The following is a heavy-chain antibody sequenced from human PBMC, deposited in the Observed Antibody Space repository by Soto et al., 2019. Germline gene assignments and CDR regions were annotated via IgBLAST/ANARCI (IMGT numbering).Heavy chain of an antibody. CDR2: IYYSGST. Sequence: PSETLSLTCTVSGGSISSGGYYWRWIRQHPGKGLEWIGYIYYSGSTYYNPSLKSRVTISVDTSKNQFSLKLSSVTAADTAVYYCARSGGYYYYGMDVWGQGITVTVSS. V-gene: IGHV4-31*03. D-gene: IGHD2-15*01. CDR3: ARSGGYYYYGMDV. J-gene: IGHJ6*02. CDR1: GGSISSGGYY.